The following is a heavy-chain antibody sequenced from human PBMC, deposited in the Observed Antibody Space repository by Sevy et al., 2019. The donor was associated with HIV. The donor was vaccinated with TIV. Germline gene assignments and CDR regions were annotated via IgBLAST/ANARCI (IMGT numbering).Heavy chain of an antibody. D-gene: IGHD2-2*01. CDR1: GGSFSGYC. V-gene: IGHV4-34*01. CDR3: AVLVVPAVHYGMDV. Sequence: SETLSLTCAVYGGSFSGYCWSWIRQPPGKGLEWIGEINHSGSTNYNPSLKSRVTISVDTSKNQFSLKLSSVTAADTAVYYCAVLVVPAVHYGMDVWGQGTTVTVSS. J-gene: IGHJ6*02. CDR2: INHSGST.